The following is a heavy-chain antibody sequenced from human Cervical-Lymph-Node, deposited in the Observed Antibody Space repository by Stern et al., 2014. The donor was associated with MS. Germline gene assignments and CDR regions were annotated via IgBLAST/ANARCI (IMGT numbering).Heavy chain of an antibody. D-gene: IGHD6-19*01. Sequence: EVQLEESGGGLVQPGGSLRLSCAASGFPFSSYAMSWVRQAPGKVLEWVSAISGSGGSTYYADSVKGRFTISRDNSKNTLYLQMNSLRAEDTAVYYCAKEGAIAVAGTGFDYWGQGTLVTVSS. CDR1: GFPFSSYA. CDR2: ISGSGGST. V-gene: IGHV3-23*04. J-gene: IGHJ4*02. CDR3: AKEGAIAVAGTGFDY.